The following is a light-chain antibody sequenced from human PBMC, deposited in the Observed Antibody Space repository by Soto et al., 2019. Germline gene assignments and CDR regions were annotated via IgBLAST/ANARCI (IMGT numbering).Light chain of an antibody. Sequence: QSVLTQPASVSGSPGQSITISCTGTSSDVGAYKYVSWYQQHPGKAPKLIIYGVSNRPSGVSNRFSGSKSGNTAFLTISGLQPEDEADYHCSSFTGTTTLDVFGTGTKVTVL. CDR3: SSFTGTTTLDV. J-gene: IGLJ1*01. CDR1: SSDVGAYKY. V-gene: IGLV2-14*03. CDR2: GVS.